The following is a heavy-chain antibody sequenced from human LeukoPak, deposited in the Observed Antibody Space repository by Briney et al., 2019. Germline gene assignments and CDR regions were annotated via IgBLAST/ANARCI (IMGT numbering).Heavy chain of an antibody. D-gene: IGHD6-13*01. Sequence: GGSLRLSCAVSGFTFSSYAMHWVRQAPGKGLEWVAVISYDGSDKYYADSVKGRFTISRDNSKNTLYPQMNSLRAEDTAVYYCARGAAAGGFVFPATDYWGQGTLVTVSS. V-gene: IGHV3-30*04. J-gene: IGHJ4*02. CDR2: ISYDGSDK. CDR3: ARGAAAGGFVFPATDY. CDR1: GFTFSSYA.